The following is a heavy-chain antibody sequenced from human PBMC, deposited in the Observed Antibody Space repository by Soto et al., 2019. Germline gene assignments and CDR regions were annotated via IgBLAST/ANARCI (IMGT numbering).Heavy chain of an antibody. V-gene: IGHV6-1*01. D-gene: IGHD3-16*01. CDR3: AGYAYAYHFV. CDR1: GDSVSNNRAA. CDR2: TFYRSKWYN. J-gene: IGHJ4*01. Sequence: SQTLSLTCAISGDSVSNNRAAWNWIRQSPSRGLEWLGRTFYRSKWYNDYAVSVKSRISINPDTSKNQFSLQLNSVTPEDTAVYYWAGYAYAYHFVWGHGTLATVSS.